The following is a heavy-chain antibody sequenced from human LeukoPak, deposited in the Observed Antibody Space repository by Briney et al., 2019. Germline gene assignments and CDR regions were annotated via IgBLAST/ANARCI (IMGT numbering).Heavy chain of an antibody. V-gene: IGHV3-11*04. CDR1: GFTLTDYY. CDR3: AKVARYWEGAFDI. J-gene: IGHJ3*02. Sequence: PGGSLRLSCAASGFTLTDYYMSWIRQAPGKGLEWVSYISSSGDTIYYADSVKGRFTISRDNSKNTLYLQMNSLRAEDTAVYYCAKVARYWEGAFDIWGQGTMVTVSS. CDR2: ISSSGDTI. D-gene: IGHD1-26*01.